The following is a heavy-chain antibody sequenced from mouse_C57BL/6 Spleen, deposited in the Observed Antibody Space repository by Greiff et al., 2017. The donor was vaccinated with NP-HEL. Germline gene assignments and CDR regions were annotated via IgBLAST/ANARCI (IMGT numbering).Heavy chain of an antibody. V-gene: IGHV1-85*01. Sequence: QVQLKESGPELVKPGASVKLSCKASGYTFTSYDINWVKQRPGQGLEWIGWIYPRDGSTKYNEKFKGKATLTVDPSSSTAYIELHSLTSEDSAVYFCARRGISYDYDGVHYFDYWGQGTTLTVSS. CDR2: IYPRDGST. D-gene: IGHD2-4*01. CDR3: ARRGISYDYDGVHYFDY. J-gene: IGHJ2*01. CDR1: GYTFTSYD.